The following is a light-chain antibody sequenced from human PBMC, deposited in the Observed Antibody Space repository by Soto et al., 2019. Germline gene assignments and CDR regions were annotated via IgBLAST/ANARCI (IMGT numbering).Light chain of an antibody. V-gene: IGLV2-14*01. J-gene: IGLJ1*01. CDR2: EVS. CDR3: SSYTSGSTHV. CDR1: SSDVGGYNY. Sequence: QSALTQPASVSGSPGQSITISCTGTSSDVGGYNYVSWYQQHPGKAPKLMIYEVSNRPSGVSNRFSGSKSGNTASLTISGLQAEDEAYYYCSSYTSGSTHVFGSGTQLTVL.